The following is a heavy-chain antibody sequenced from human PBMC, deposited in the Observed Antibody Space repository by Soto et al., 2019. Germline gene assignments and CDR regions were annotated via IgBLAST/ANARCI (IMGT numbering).Heavy chain of an antibody. Sequence: QVQLVQSGAEVKKPGSSVKVSCKASRGVFSNYALTWVRQAPGQGLEWVGGIVPVFGTPNYAPKFQGRVTVTADESTRTGYMELSSLTSEDTAMYCCARGSHYLSTGYYFDNWGQGTLVTVSS. CDR2: IVPVFGTP. D-gene: IGHD3-22*01. V-gene: IGHV1-69*01. J-gene: IGHJ5*02. CDR1: RGVFSNYA. CDR3: ARGSHYLSTGYYFDN.